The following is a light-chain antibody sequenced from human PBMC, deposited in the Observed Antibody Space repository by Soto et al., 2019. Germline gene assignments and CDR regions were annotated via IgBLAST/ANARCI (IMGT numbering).Light chain of an antibody. Sequence: EIVMTQSPAILSVSPGERAALSCRASQSVSSNLAWYQQQPGQAPRLLIYGASTRATGIPARFSGSGSGTALTITISRLETEDCEVYDCQQCGSSPWTFGQGTKVDIK. CDR3: QQCGSSPWT. J-gene: IGKJ1*01. CDR2: GAS. CDR1: QSVSSN. V-gene: IGKV3-15*01.